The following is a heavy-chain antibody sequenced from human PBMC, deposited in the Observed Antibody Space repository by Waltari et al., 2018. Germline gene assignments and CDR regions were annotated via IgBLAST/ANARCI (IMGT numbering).Heavy chain of an antibody. CDR3: ARDLRSSWSFDY. CDR2: INPNSSGK. CDR1: GYTFTGSY. V-gene: IGHV1-2*06. Sequence: QVQLVQSGAEVKKPGASVKVSCKASGYTFTGSYMHWVRQAPGQGLEWMGRINPNSSGKNYAQKVQGRVTMTRDTSLRTADRELSRLRSDDTAVYYCARDLRSSWSFDYWGQGTLVTVSS. J-gene: IGHJ4*02. D-gene: IGHD6-13*01.